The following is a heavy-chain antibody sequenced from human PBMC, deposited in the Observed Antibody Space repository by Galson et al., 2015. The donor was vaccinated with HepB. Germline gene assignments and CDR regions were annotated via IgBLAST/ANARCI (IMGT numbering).Heavy chain of an antibody. CDR2: INPNNGAT. CDR3: YYCTRGRHTRTSTPPFDY. V-gene: IGHV1-2*02. CDR1: GYTFTDYY. Sequence: SVKVSCKASGYTFTDYYMHWVRQAPGQGLEWMGWINPNNGATNYAQKFQGRVIMTRDTSISTAYMELSRLTSDDTDDTAVYYCTRGRHTRTSTPPFDYWGQGTLVTVSS. J-gene: IGHJ4*02. D-gene: IGHD1-7*01.